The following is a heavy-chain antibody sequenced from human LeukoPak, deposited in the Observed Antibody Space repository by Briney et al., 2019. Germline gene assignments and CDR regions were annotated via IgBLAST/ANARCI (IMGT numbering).Heavy chain of an antibody. CDR3: ARHKSQQRLVLDDAFDI. D-gene: IGHD6-13*01. Sequence: ASVKVSCKASGYTFTGYYMHWVRQAPGQGLEWMGRINPNSGGTNYAQKFQGRVTMTRDTSISAAYMELSRLRSDDTAVYYCARHKSQQRLVLDDAFDIWGQGTMVTVSS. J-gene: IGHJ3*02. CDR2: INPNSGGT. CDR1: GYTFTGYY. V-gene: IGHV1-2*06.